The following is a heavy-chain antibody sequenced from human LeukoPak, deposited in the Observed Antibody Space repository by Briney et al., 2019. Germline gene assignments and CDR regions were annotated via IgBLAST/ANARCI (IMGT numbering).Heavy chain of an antibody. CDR2: IHPDGGST. CDR3: ARRFSGYYPLDY. V-gene: IGHV1-46*02. J-gene: IGHJ4*02. Sequence: ASVKVSCKASGYNFNDYYIYWVRQAPGHGLESMGYIHPDGGSTNYAQKFQGRVTMTSDMSTNTVYMELRSLRSEDTAMYYCARRFSGYYPLDYWGQGTLVTVSS. CDR1: GYNFNDYY. D-gene: IGHD3-22*01.